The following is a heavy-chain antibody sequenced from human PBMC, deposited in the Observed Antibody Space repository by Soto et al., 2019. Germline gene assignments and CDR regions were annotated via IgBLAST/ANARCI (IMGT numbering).Heavy chain of an antibody. CDR1: GYTFTSYA. J-gene: IGHJ3*02. CDR3: ARESASIAARSRVGGYPI. Sequence: ASVKVSCKASGYTFTSYAMNWVRQAPGQGLEWMGWINTNTGNPTYAQGFTGRFVFSLDTSVSTAYLQISSLKAEDTAVYYCARESASIAARSRVGGYPIWGQGTMVTVSS. CDR2: INTNTGNP. V-gene: IGHV7-4-1*02. D-gene: IGHD6-6*01.